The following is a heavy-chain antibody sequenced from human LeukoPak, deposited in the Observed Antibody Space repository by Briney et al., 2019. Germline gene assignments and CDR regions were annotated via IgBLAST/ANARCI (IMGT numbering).Heavy chain of an antibody. CDR1: GGTFSSYA. CDR2: IIPIFGTA. V-gene: IGHV1-69*05. Sequence: GSSVKVSCKASGGTFSSYAISWVRQAPGQGLEWMGGIIPIFGTANYAQKFQGRVTITTDESTSTAYMELSSLRSEDTAVYYCASGYCSSTSCYDYCYYYMDVWGKGTTVTVSS. J-gene: IGHJ6*03. CDR3: ASGYCSSTSCYDYCYYYMDV. D-gene: IGHD2-2*01.